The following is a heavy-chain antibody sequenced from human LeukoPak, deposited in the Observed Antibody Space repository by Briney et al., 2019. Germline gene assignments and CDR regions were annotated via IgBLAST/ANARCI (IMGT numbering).Heavy chain of an antibody. D-gene: IGHD1-26*01. J-gene: IGHJ4*02. CDR1: GFTFDDYA. V-gene: IGHV3-9*01. CDR2: INWNSGVI. CDR3: AKDIKGWELLLAFDY. Sequence: GRSLRLSCAASGFTFDDYAMHWVRQPPGKGLEWVSGINWNSGVIGYADSVKGRFTISRDNAKNSLYLQMNSLRGGDTAFYYCAKDIKGWELLLAFDYWGLGTLVTVSS.